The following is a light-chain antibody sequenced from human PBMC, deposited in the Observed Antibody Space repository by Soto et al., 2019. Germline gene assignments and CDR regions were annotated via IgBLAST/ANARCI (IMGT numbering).Light chain of an antibody. CDR3: QSYDSSLSGPFYV. CDR2: GNS. CDR1: SSNIGAGYD. Sequence: VLTQPPSVSGAPGQRVTISCTGSSSNIGAGYDVHWYQQLPGTAPKLLIYGNSNRPSGVPDRFSGSKSGTSASLAITGLQAEDEADYYCQSYDSSLSGPFYVFGTGTKLTVL. J-gene: IGLJ1*01. V-gene: IGLV1-40*01.